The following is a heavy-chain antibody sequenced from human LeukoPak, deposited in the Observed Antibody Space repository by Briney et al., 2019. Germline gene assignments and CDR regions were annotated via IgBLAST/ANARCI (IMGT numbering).Heavy chain of an antibody. CDR3: ARVNRGTRYYYYYMDV. V-gene: IGHV3-53*01. D-gene: IGHD3-10*01. Sequence: GGSLRLSCAASGFTVSSNYMSWVRQAPGKGLEWVSVIYSGGSTYYADSVKGRFTTSRDNSKNTLYLQMNSLRAEDTAVYYCARVNRGTRYYYYYMDVWGKGTTVTVSS. J-gene: IGHJ6*03. CDR1: GFTVSSNY. CDR2: IYSGGST.